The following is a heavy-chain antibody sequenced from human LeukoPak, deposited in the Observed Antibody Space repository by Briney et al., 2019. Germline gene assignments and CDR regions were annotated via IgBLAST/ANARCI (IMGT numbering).Heavy chain of an antibody. CDR2: ISAYNGNT. CDR1: GYTFINYG. J-gene: IGHJ4*02. CDR3: ARDPDGDYDFDY. V-gene: IGHV1-18*01. D-gene: IGHD4-17*01. Sequence: ASVNVSCKASGYTFINYGISWVRQAPGQGLEWMGWISAYNGNTNYAQKVQGRVTMTTDTSTSTAYMELRSLRSDDTAVYYCARDPDGDYDFDYWGQGTLVTVSS.